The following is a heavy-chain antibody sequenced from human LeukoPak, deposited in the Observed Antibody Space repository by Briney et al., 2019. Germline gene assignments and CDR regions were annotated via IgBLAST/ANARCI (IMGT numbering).Heavy chain of an antibody. D-gene: IGHD3-16*01. CDR3: ARGPLGDYVWEY. CDR2: IIPIFGTA. V-gene: IGHV1-69*13. J-gene: IGHJ4*02. Sequence: SVKVSCKASGGTFSSYAISWVRQAAGQGLEGMGGIIPIFGTANYAQKFQGRVTITADESTSTAYMELSSLRSEDTAVYYCARGPLGDYVWEYWGQGTLVTVSS. CDR1: GGTFSSYA.